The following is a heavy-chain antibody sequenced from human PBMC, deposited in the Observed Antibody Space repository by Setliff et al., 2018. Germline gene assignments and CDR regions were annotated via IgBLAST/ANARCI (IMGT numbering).Heavy chain of an antibody. V-gene: IGHV4-59*02. CDR2: VHDNGET. CDR1: GVSVASHY. CDR3: ARGSTXTYDP. D-gene: IGHD2-21*01. J-gene: IGHJ5*02. Sequence: PSETLSLTCTVSGVSVASHYWSWIRQAPGTGLEWIAYVHDNGETNQNPSLKSXXTISVXXXXXXXXXXXXXXXXADTAIYYCARGSTXTYDPWGQGILVTVS.